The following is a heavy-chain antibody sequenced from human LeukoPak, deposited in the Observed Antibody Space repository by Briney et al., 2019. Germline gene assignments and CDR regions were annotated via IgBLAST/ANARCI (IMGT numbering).Heavy chain of an antibody. V-gene: IGHV4-39*01. CDR1: GGSMTSNNYY. J-gene: IGHJ4*02. CDR3: WRPHCSNSVCSSSRVDF. CDR2: IHYSGST. Sequence: SETLSLTCTVSGGSMTSNNYYWGWIRQPPGKGLEWIGDIHYSGSTYYSPSLKNRVTISVDTSKNQFSLRLKSVTAADTAVYYCWRPHCSNSVCSSSRVDFWGQGTLVTVSS. D-gene: IGHD2-8*01.